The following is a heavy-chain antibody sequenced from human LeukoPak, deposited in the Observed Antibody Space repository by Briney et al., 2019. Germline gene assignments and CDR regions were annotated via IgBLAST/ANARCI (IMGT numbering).Heavy chain of an antibody. D-gene: IGHD3-3*01. V-gene: IGHV4-59*01. J-gene: IGHJ4*02. CDR2: IYYSGST. Sequence: PSETLSLTCTVSGGSISSYYWSWIRQPPGKGLEWIGYIYYSGSTNYKPSLKSRVTISVDTSKNQFSLKLSSVTAADTAVYYCARAATYYDFWSGYLFDYWGQGTLVTVSS. CDR1: GGSISSYY. CDR3: ARAATYYDFWSGYLFDY.